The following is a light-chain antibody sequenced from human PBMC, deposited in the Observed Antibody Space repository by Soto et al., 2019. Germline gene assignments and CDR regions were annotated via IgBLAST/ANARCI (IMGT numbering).Light chain of an antibody. Sequence: ILRTQSPATLSVSPGERATLSCRASQSVSNNLAWYQQKPGQAPRLLIYDASTRATGIPARFSGSGSGTEFTLTISRLQSEDFAVYYCQQYNNWPPWTFGQGTKVEIK. V-gene: IGKV3-15*01. J-gene: IGKJ1*01. CDR3: QQYNNWPPWT. CDR1: QSVSNN. CDR2: DAS.